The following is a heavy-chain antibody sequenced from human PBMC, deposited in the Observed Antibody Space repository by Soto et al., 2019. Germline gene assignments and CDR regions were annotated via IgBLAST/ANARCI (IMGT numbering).Heavy chain of an antibody. J-gene: IGHJ4*02. CDR3: ASSGCSGGSCYSGAPIDY. D-gene: IGHD2-15*01. Sequence: QVQLVQSGAEVKKPGSSVKVSCKASGGTFSSYAISWVRQAPGQGLEWMGGIIPIFGTANYAQKFQGRVTITADESTSTAYIELSSLRSEDTDVYYCASSGCSGGSCYSGAPIDYWGQGTLVTVSS. CDR2: IIPIFGTA. V-gene: IGHV1-69*01. CDR1: GGTFSSYA.